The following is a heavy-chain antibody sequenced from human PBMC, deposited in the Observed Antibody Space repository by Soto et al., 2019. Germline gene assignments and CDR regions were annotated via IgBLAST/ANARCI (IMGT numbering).Heavy chain of an antibody. V-gene: IGHV4-31*03. Sequence: SETLSLTCTVSGGSISSGGYYWSWIRQHPGKGLEWIGYIYYSGSTYYNPSLKSRVTISVDTSKNQFSLKLSSVTAADTAVYYCARVWQNSGYDQFDYWGQGTLVTVSS. D-gene: IGHD5-12*01. CDR2: IYYSGST. CDR1: GGSISSGGYY. CDR3: ARVWQNSGYDQFDY. J-gene: IGHJ4*02.